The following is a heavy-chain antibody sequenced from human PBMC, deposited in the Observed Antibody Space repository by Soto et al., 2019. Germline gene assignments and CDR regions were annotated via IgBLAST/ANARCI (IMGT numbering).Heavy chain of an antibody. CDR1: GGSFSGYY. CDR3: ARGRDYYGSGSYYPRYYYYGMDV. CDR2: INHSGST. J-gene: IGHJ6*02. D-gene: IGHD3-10*01. V-gene: IGHV4-34*01. Sequence: PSETLSLTCAVYGGSFSGYYWSWIRQPPGKGLEWIGEINHSGSTNYNPSLKSRVTISVDTSKNQFSLKLSSVTATDTAVYYCARGRDYYGSGSYYPRYYYYGMDVWGQGTTVTVSS.